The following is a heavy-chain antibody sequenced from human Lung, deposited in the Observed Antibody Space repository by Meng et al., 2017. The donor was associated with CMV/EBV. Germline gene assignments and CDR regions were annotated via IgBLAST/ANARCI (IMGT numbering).Heavy chain of an antibody. CDR3: AKDIGFGGNSLYGMDV. J-gene: IGHJ6*02. D-gene: IGHD4-23*01. V-gene: IGHV3-9*01. CDR2: ISWNSGSI. CDR1: GFTFDDYA. Sequence: LSLTXAASGFTFDDYAMHWVRQAPGKGLEWVSGISWNSGSIGYADSVKGRFTISRDSAKNSLYLQMNSLRAEDTALYYCAKDIGFGGNSLYGMDVWGQGTTVTVSS.